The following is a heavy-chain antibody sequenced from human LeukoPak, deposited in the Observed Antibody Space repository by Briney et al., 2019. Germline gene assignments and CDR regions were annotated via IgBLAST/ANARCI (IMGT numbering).Heavy chain of an antibody. D-gene: IGHD3-9*01. Sequence: GGSLRLSCAASGFTVSSNYMSWVRQAPGKGLEWVSVIYSGGSTYYADSVKGRFTISRDNAKNSMYLQMNSLRAEDTAVYYCARDRNFLDYWGQGTLVTVPS. CDR2: IYSGGST. V-gene: IGHV3-53*01. CDR3: ARDRNFLDY. CDR1: GFTVSSNY. J-gene: IGHJ4*02.